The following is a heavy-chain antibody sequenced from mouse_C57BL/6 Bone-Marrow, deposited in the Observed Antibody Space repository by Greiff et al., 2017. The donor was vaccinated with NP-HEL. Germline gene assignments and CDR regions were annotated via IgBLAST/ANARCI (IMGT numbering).Heavy chain of an antibody. CDR1: GFTFSDYG. Sequence: EVKLVESGGGLVKPGGSLKLSCAASGFTFSDYGMHWVRQAPEKGLEWVAYISSGSSTIYYADTVKGRFTISRDNAKNTLFLQMTSLRSEDTAMYYCARGPYYGSRYGEAYWGKGTLVTVSA. J-gene: IGHJ3*01. CDR3: ARGPYYGSRYGEAY. D-gene: IGHD1-1*01. V-gene: IGHV5-17*01. CDR2: ISSGSSTI.